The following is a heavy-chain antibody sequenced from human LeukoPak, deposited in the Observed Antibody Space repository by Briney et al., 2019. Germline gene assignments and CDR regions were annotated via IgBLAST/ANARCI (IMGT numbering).Heavy chain of an antibody. V-gene: IGHV3-7*03. CDR1: GFTFITYW. J-gene: IGHJ5*02. D-gene: IGHD3-10*01. CDR2: IKQDGSEK. Sequence: GGSLRLSCAASGFTFITYWMSWVRQAPGKGLEWVANIKQDGSEKYYVDSVKGRFTISRDNSKNTLYLQMNSLRAEDTAVYYCATDMVRGVQYLPFDPWGQGTLVTVSS. CDR3: ATDMVRGVQYLPFDP.